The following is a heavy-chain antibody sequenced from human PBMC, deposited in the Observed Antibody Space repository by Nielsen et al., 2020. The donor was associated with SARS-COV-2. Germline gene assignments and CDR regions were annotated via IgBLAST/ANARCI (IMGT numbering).Heavy chain of an antibody. CDR3: AREPRWELLGSFDY. CDR2: IIPIFGTA. D-gene: IGHD1-26*01. J-gene: IGHJ4*02. V-gene: IGHV1-69*13. CDR1: EGTFSSYA. Sequence: SVKVSCKASEGTFSSYAISWVRQAPGQGLEWMGGIIPIFGTANYAQKFQGRVTITADESTSTAYMELSSLRSEDTAVYYCAREPRWELLGSFDYWGQGTLVTVSS.